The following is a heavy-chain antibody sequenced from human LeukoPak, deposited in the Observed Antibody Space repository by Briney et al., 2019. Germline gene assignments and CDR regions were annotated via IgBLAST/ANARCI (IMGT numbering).Heavy chain of an antibody. CDR3: ARHALVTAVSTYNWIGP. D-gene: IGHD2-21*02. J-gene: IGHJ5*02. CDR2: VFYSGRS. CDR1: GGSISSSSYY. Sequence: SETLSLTCTVSGGSISSSSYYRGWIRQPPGKGLEWIGSVFYSGRSYYNSSLQRRVTISFDTSKNHFSLKLNSVTAADTALYYCARHALVTAVSTYNWIGPWGQGILVTVSS. V-gene: IGHV4-39*01.